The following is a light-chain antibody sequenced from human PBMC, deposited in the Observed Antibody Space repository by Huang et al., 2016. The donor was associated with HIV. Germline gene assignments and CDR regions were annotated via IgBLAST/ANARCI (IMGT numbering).Light chain of an antibody. V-gene: IGKV1-5*03. Sequence: DIQMTQSPSTLSASVGDRVTITCRASQSISSWLAWYQQKPGKDPNLLIYKASSLESGVPSRFSGSGSGTEFTLTISSLQPDDFATYYCQQYNSLAWTFGQGTKVESK. J-gene: IGKJ1*01. CDR2: KAS. CDR3: QQYNSLAWT. CDR1: QSISSW.